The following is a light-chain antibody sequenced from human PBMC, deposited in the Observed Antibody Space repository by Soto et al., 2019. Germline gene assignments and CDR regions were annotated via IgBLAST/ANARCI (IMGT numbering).Light chain of an antibody. CDR2: AAS. V-gene: IGKV1-16*01. Sequence: DIQMPQSPSSLSASVGDRVSITCRASQGISTYLHWYQQKPGKVPKLLIYAASSLQSGVPSRFSGSGSGTEFTLTISSLQPDDFATYYCQHYNSYSEAFGQGTRLEIK. CDR3: QHYNSYSEA. CDR1: QGISTY. J-gene: IGKJ5*01.